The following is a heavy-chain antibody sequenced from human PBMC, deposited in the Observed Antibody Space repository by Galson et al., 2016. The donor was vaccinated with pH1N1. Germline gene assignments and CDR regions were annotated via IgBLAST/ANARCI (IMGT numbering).Heavy chain of an antibody. D-gene: IGHD4-17*01. CDR1: GGSIISGSSY. V-gene: IGHV4-61*09. CDR2: IYTSGST. CDR3: ARANYGDYVGWFDP. J-gene: IGHJ5*02. Sequence: TLSLTCTVSGGSIISGSSYWSWIRQPAGKGLEWIGYIYTSGSTNYNPSLKSRVTISVDTSKNQFSLKLSSVTAADTAVYYCARANYGDYVGWFDPWGQGTLVTVSS.